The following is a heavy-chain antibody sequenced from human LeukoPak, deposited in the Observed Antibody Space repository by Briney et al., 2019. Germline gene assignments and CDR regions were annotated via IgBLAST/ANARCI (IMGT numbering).Heavy chain of an antibody. D-gene: IGHD3-22*01. CDR1: RFTFSSYG. J-gene: IGHJ4*02. CDR2: ISGSGGST. V-gene: IGHV3-23*01. CDR3: AKSSYYDASGYYREYYFDY. Sequence: PGGSLRLSCAASRFTFSSYGMGWVRQAPGKGLERVSSISGSGGSTYYADSVKGRFTISRDNSKNTLYLQMNSLRDEDTAVYYCAKSSYYDASGYYREYYFDYWGQGTLVTVSS.